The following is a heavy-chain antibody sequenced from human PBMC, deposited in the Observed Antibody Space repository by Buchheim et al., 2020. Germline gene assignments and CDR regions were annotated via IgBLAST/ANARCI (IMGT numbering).Heavy chain of an antibody. D-gene: IGHD2-2*02. CDR1: GFTFSSYT. V-gene: IGHV3-21*01. CDR3: ARGYCSTTSCYTREESMDV. Sequence: EVQLVESGGGLVKPGGSLRLSCAASGFTFSSYTMNWARQAPGEGLEWVASISSTSAKIYYADSVKGRFTISRDNAKNSLDLQMNSLGVEDTAVYYCARGYCSTTSCYTREESMDVWGKGTT. CDR2: ISSTSAKI. J-gene: IGHJ6*03.